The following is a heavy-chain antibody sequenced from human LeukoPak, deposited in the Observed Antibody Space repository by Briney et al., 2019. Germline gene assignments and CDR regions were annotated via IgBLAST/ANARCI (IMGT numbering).Heavy chain of an antibody. J-gene: IGHJ4*02. V-gene: IGHV1-8*03. CDR1: GHTFTNYD. D-gene: IGHD4-23*01. CDR3: ARGYGGYSGDFDY. CDR2: MNPNSGNT. Sequence: ASVKVSCKASGHTFTNYDINWVRRATGQGLEWMGWMNPNSGNTGYAQKFQGRVTITRNTSISTAFMELSSLRSEDTAVYYCARGYGGYSGDFDYWGQGTLVTVSS.